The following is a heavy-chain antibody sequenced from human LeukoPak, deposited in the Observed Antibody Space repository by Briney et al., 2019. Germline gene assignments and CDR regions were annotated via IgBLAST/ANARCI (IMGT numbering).Heavy chain of an antibody. Sequence: GGSLRLSCAASGFTFSDYYMSWIRQAPGKGLEWVSYISSSGSTIYYADSVKGRFTISRGNAKNSLYLQMNSLRAEDTAVYYCARAYCGGDCHSADSMDVWGQGTTVTVSS. V-gene: IGHV3-11*01. CDR3: ARAYCGGDCHSADSMDV. D-gene: IGHD2-21*02. J-gene: IGHJ6*02. CDR1: GFTFSDYY. CDR2: ISSSGSTI.